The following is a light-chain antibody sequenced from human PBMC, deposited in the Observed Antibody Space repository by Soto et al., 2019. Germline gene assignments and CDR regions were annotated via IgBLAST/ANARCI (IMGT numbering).Light chain of an antibody. V-gene: IGLV1-51*01. J-gene: IGLJ2*01. CDR3: GTWDSGLRSGI. CDR2: DSN. CDR1: SSNIGESF. Sequence: QSVLTQPPSVSAAPGQTVTISCSGSSSNIGESFVSWYQQLPGPAPKLLIYDSNKRPSGIPDRFSGSQSGTSATLAITGLQSGDESDYYCGTWDSGLRSGIFGGGTKVTVL.